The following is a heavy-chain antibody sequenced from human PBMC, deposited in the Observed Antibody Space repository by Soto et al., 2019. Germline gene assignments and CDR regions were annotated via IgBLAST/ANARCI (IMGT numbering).Heavy chain of an antibody. D-gene: IGHD6-19*01. CDR2: IYYSGST. CDR3: ARIAVAGSSAFDI. Sequence: SETLSLTCTVCGGSISSYYWGWIRQPPGKGLEWIGSIYYSGSTYYNPSLKSRVTISVDTSKNQFSLKLSSVTAADTAVYYCARIAVAGSSAFDIWGQGTMVTVSS. J-gene: IGHJ3*02. V-gene: IGHV4-39*01. CDR1: GGSISSYY.